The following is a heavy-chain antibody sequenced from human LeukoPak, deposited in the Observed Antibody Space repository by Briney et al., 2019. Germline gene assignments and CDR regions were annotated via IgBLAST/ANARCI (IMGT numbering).Heavy chain of an antibody. J-gene: IGHJ4*02. V-gene: IGHV3-23*01. D-gene: IGHD4-17*01. Sequence: GGSLRLSCVGSGFTFRSHAMSWVRQAPEKGLEFVSGIYENGGTTYYADSVKGRFTISRDNSKNTLYLQMNSLRAEDTAVYYCAGDYGGYEGYFDYWGQGTLVTVSS. CDR2: IYENGGTT. CDR3: AGDYGGYEGYFDY. CDR1: GFTFRSHA.